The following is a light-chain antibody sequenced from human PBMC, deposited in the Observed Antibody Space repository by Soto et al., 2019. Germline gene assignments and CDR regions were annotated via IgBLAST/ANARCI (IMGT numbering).Light chain of an antibody. J-gene: IGKJ2*01. V-gene: IGKV1-39*01. CDR1: QSVRTH. CDR2: ATS. CDR3: QQSYSPPRT. Sequence: DIQMTQSPSSLSASIGDRVTITCRARQSVRTHLNWYHQKPGKAPELLIYATSSLQAGVPSRFNGSGSGTDFTLTISSLHPEDFGDYYCQQSYSPPRTFGQGTNLEIK.